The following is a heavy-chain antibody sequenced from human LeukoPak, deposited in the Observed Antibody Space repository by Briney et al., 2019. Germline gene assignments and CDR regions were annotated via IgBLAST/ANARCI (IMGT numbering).Heavy chain of an antibody. Sequence: SETLSLTCTVSGGSISSSSYYWGWIRQPPGKGLEWIGSIYYSGTTYYNPSLKSLVTISVDTSKNQFSLKLSSVTAADTAVYYCARGRITAAGYYYYYGMDVWGQGTTVTVSS. CDR1: GGSISSSSYY. D-gene: IGHD6-13*01. CDR2: IYYSGTT. J-gene: IGHJ6*02. CDR3: ARGRITAAGYYYYYGMDV. V-gene: IGHV4-39*07.